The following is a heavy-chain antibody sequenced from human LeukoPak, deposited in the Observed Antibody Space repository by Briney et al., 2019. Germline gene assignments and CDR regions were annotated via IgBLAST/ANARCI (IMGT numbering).Heavy chain of an antibody. V-gene: IGHV1-18*01. CDR2: ISAYNGNT. Sequence: ASVKVSCKASGYTFTSYGISWVRQAPGQGLEWMGWISAYNGNTNYAQKLKGRVTMTTDTSTSTAYMELSSLRSEDTAVYYCARAGDGSGSYWFDAKYYFDYWGQGTLVTVSS. D-gene: IGHD3-10*01. CDR1: GYTFTSYG. CDR3: ARAGDGSGSYWFDAKYYFDY. J-gene: IGHJ4*02.